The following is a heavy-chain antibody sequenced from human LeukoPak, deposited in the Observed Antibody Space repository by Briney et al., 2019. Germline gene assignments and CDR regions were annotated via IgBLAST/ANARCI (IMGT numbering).Heavy chain of an antibody. Sequence: PSETLSLTCAVYGGSFSGYYWSWIRQPPGKGLEWIGEINHSGSTNYNPSLKSRVTISVDTSKNQFSLKLSSVTAADTGVYYCARQAPLYYMDVWGKGTTVTISS. V-gene: IGHV4-34*01. CDR1: GGSFSGYY. CDR3: ARQAPLYYMDV. CDR2: INHSGST. J-gene: IGHJ6*03.